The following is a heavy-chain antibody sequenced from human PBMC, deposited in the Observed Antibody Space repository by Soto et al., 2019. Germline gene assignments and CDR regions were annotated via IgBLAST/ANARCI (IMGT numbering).Heavy chain of an antibody. CDR2: IYSGGST. D-gene: IGHD3-22*01. CDR1: GFTVSSNY. V-gene: IGHV3-53*01. CDR3: ARDRVDYYDSSGYLSTYYGMDV. J-gene: IGHJ6*02. Sequence: GESLRLSCAASGFTVSSNYMSWVRQAPGKGLEWVSVIYSGGSTYYADSVKGRFTISRDNSKNTLYLQMNSLRAEDTAVYYCARDRVDYYDSSGYLSTYYGMDVWGQGTTVTVSS.